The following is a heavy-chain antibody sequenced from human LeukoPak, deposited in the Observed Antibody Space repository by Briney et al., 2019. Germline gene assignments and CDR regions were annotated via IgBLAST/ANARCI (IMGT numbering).Heavy chain of an antibody. CDR3: AGSVGAPYYYYYMDV. CDR1: GFTFDDYS. J-gene: IGHJ6*03. CDR2: INWNGGST. V-gene: IGHV3-20*04. Sequence: GGSLRLSCAASGFTFDDYSMSWVRQAPGKGLEWVSGINWNGGSTGYADSVKGRFTISRDNAKNSLYLQMNSLRAEDTALYYCAGSVGAPYYYYYMDVWGKGTTVTVSS. D-gene: IGHD1-26*01.